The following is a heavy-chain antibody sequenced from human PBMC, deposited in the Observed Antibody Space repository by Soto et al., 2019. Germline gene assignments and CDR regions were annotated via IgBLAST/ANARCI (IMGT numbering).Heavy chain of an antibody. CDR1: GFTFSSYS. Sequence: GGSLRLSCAASGFTFSSYSMNWVRQAPGKGLEWVSSISSSSSYIYYADSVKGRFTISRDNAKNSLYLQMNSLRAEDTAVYYCARDQHGAMVEYYYYGMDVWGQGTTVTVSS. D-gene: IGHD5-18*01. J-gene: IGHJ6*02. CDR3: ARDQHGAMVEYYYYGMDV. V-gene: IGHV3-21*01. CDR2: ISSSSSYI.